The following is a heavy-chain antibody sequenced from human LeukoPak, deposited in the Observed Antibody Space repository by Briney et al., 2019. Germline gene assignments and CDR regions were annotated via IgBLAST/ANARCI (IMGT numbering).Heavy chain of an antibody. V-gene: IGHV3-7*01. CDR3: ARGHYGMAV. J-gene: IGHJ6*02. Sequence: GGSLRLSCAVSGFKFKNYWMTWVRQAPGKGLEWVTTIKPDGNEKYYVDSVKGRFTIARDNAKNSLYLQMNSLRVEDTSAYYCARGHYGMAVWGQGTTVTVSS. CDR2: IKPDGNEK. CDR1: GFKFKNYW.